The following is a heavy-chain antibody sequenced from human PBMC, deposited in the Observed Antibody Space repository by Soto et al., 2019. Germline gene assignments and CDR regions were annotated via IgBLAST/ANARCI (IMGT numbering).Heavy chain of an antibody. J-gene: IGHJ4*02. V-gene: IGHV3-33*01. CDR1: GFTFSSYG. CDR3: ARDGGFGELFLDY. D-gene: IGHD3-10*01. CDR2: IWYDGSNK. Sequence: GGSLILSCAASGFTFSSYGMHWVRQAPGKGLEWVAVIWYDGSNKYYADSVKGRFTISRDNSKNTLYLQMNSLRAEDTAVYYCARDGGFGELFLDYWGQGTLVTVSS.